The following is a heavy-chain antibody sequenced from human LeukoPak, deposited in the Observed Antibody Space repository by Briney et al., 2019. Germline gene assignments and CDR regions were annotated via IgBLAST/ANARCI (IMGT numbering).Heavy chain of an antibody. CDR1: GYTFTSYG. J-gene: IGHJ6*03. CDR3: ARGSSWSTYYYMDV. CDR2: ISACNGNT. D-gene: IGHD6-13*01. Sequence: ASVTVSCKASGYTFTSYGISWVRQAPGQGLEWMGWISACNGNTNYAQKLQGRVTMTTDTSTSTAYMELRSLRSDDTAVYYCARGSSWSTYYYMDVWGKGTTVTISS. V-gene: IGHV1-18*01.